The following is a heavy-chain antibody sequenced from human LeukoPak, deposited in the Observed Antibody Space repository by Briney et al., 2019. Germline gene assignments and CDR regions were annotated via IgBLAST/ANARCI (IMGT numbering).Heavy chain of an antibody. J-gene: IGHJ4*02. Sequence: GASVKVSCKASGYTFTDYYMHWVRQAPGQGLEWMGRINPNSGGTDYAQKFQGRVTVTRDTSITTAYMELSRLRSDDTAVYYCAIYGPGDVLDYWGQGTLVTVSS. CDR1: GYTFTDYY. CDR3: AIYGPGDVLDY. D-gene: IGHD3-10*01. CDR2: INPNSGGT. V-gene: IGHV1-2*06.